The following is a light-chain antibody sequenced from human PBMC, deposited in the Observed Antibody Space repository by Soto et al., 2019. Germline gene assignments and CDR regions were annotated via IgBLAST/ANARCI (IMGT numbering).Light chain of an antibody. CDR3: QQRSNWPLLT. Sequence: EIVLTQSPATLSLSPGERATLSCRASQSVRTYLAWYQQKPGQAPRLLIYDASSRATGIPARFSGSGSGTDFTLTISSLEPEDFAVYYCQQRSNWPLLTFGGGTKVEIK. CDR1: QSVRTY. V-gene: IGKV3-11*01. J-gene: IGKJ4*01. CDR2: DAS.